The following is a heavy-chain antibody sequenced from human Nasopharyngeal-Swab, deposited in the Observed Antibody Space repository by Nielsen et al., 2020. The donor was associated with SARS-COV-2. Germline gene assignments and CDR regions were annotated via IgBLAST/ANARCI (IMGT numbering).Heavy chain of an antibody. V-gene: IGHV3-7*03. CDR1: GFTFSCYW. CDR3: ARDSRGYSYGYIYFDY. J-gene: IGHJ4*02. CDR2: IKQDGSEK. D-gene: IGHD5-18*01. Sequence: GVLKISCAASGFTFSCYWMSWVRQAPGKGLEWVANIKQDGSEKYYVDSVKGRFTISRDNAKNSLYLQMNSLRAEDTAVYYCARDSRGYSYGYIYFDYWGQGTLVTVSS.